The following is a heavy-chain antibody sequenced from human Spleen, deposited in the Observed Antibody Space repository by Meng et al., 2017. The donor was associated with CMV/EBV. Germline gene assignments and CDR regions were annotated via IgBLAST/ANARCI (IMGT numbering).Heavy chain of an antibody. CDR2: IRSSSSYI. CDR1: GFTFGSYS. J-gene: IGHJ5*02. CDR3: ARLSGILWFGESEPHGWFDP. D-gene: IGHD3-10*01. V-gene: IGHV3-21*01. Sequence: GRWGESGGGLVKPGGSLRLSCAALGFTFGSYSMNWVRQAPGKGLEWVSSIRSSSSYIYYADSVKGRFTISRDNAKNSLYLQMNSLRAEDTAVYYCARLSGILWFGESEPHGWFDPWGQGTLVTVSS.